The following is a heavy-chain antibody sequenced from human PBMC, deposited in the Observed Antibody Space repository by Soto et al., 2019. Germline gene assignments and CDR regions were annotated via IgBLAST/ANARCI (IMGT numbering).Heavy chain of an antibody. D-gene: IGHD3-10*01. CDR3: AREMVRGVGSDY. CDR2: ISTYNGNT. J-gene: IGHJ4*02. CDR1: GYTFTSYG. Sequence: GASVKVSCKASGYTFTSYGISWVRQAPGQGLEWMGWISTYNGNTKYAQKLQGRVTMTTDTSTSTAYMELRSLRSDDTAVFYRAREMVRGVGSDYWGQGTLVTVSS. V-gene: IGHV1-18*01.